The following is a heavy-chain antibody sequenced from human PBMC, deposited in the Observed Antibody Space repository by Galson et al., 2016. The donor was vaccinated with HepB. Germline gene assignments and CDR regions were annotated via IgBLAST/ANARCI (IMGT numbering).Heavy chain of an antibody. J-gene: IGHJ4*02. Sequence: SVKVSCKASGGPFSSYSINWVRQAPGHGLEWMGGIIPSFGTPNYAQKFQGRISITADESTSTVYMERNSLRSEDTAVDYCARNLGEHWGSSSCNDYWGQGTLVTVSS. V-gene: IGHV1-69*13. CDR3: ARNLGEHWGSSSCNDY. CDR1: GGPFSSYS. D-gene: IGHD2-2*01. CDR2: IIPSFGTP.